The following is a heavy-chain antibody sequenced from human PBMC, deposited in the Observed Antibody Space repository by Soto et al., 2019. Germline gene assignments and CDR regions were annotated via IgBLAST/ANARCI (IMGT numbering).Heavy chain of an antibody. J-gene: IGHJ4*02. CDR1: GFTFSNFG. V-gene: IGHV3-30*18. CDR2: LSSDGSDE. Sequence: QVQLVESGGGVVQPGRSLRLSCAASGFTFSNFGMHWVRQAPGKGLEWVAALSSDGSDEYYSDSVKGRFTISRDNSKNTLFLQMMSMRVEDKAVYYCAKGSEVARQELDYWGQGTLVTVSS. D-gene: IGHD2-15*01. CDR3: AKGSEVARQELDY.